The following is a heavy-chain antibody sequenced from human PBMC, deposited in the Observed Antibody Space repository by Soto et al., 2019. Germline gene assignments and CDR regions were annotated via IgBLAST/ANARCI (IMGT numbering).Heavy chain of an antibody. CDR1: GVTLSNVW. CDR3: ARSLRPILTGYDYYYGMDV. D-gene: IGHD3-9*01. CDR2: ISSSSSYI. J-gene: IGHJ6*02. V-gene: IGHV3-21*01. Sequence: GGSLRLSCAVSGVTLSNVWMNWVRQAPGKGPEWVSSISSSSSYIYYADSVKGRFTISRDNAKNSLYLQMNSLRAEDTAVYYCARSLRPILTGYDYYYGMDVWGQGTTVTVSS.